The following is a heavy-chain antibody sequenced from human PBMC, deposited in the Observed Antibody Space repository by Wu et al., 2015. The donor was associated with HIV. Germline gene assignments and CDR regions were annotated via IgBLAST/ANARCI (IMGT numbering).Heavy chain of an antibody. CDR3: ARKGSGSWDY. Sequence: QVYLVQSGAEVKKPGSSVKVSCKASGGTFSSYVSTWVRQAPGQGLEWMGSLIPIFGTAKYAQNIQGRVTITAEKSTSTAYMELSRLTSEDTAVYYCARKGSGSWDYWGQGTLITVSS. J-gene: IGHJ4*02. CDR1: GGTFSSYV. D-gene: IGHD3-10*01. V-gene: IGHV1-69*13. CDR2: LIPIFGTA.